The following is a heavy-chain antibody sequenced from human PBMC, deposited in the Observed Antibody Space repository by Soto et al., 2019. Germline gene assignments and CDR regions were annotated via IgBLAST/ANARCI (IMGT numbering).Heavy chain of an antibody. D-gene: IGHD2-21*02. Sequence: SLRLSCAASGFTFSSYSMNWVRQAPGKGLEWVSSISSSSSYIYYADSVKGRFTISRDNAKNSLYLQMNSLRAEDTAVYYCARDYTTVVTAGTIGYWGQGTLVTVSS. J-gene: IGHJ4*02. V-gene: IGHV3-21*01. CDR1: GFTFSSYS. CDR2: ISSSSSYI. CDR3: ARDYTTVVTAGTIGY.